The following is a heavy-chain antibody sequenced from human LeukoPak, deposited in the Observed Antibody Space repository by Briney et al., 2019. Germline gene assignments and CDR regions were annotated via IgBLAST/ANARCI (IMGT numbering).Heavy chain of an antibody. Sequence: ASVKVSCKASGYTFTSYYMHWVRQAPGQGLEWMGIINPSGGSTSYVQKFQGRVTMTRDMSTSTVYMELSSLRSEDTAVYYCASGYYDSSGYGPSYFDYWGQGTLVTVSS. D-gene: IGHD3-22*01. V-gene: IGHV1-46*01. J-gene: IGHJ4*02. CDR3: ASGYYDSSGYGPSYFDY. CDR1: GYTFTSYY. CDR2: INPSGGST.